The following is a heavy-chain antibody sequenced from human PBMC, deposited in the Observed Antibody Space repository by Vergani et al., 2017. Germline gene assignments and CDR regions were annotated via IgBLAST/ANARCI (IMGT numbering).Heavy chain of an antibody. CDR3: TSLSGWGGY. CDR1: GFIFSNYW. CDR2: IQSDGSST. J-gene: IGHJ4*02. Sequence: EVQLLESGGGFVQPGRSLRLSCAASGFIFSNYWMHWVRQAPGKGLVWVSHIQSDGSSTHYADSVQGRFTISRDNAKNTLFLQMNSLRPEDTAVYYCTSLSGWGGYWGQGTLVTVSS. D-gene: IGHD3-10*01. V-gene: IGHV3-74*02.